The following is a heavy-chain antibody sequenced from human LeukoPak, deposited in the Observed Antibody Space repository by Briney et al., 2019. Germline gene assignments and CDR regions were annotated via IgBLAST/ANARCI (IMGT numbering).Heavy chain of an antibody. D-gene: IGHD3-10*01. CDR2: IYYSGST. J-gene: IGHJ4*02. V-gene: IGHV4-30-4*08. CDR3: ARVSPYYGTGGDY. CDR1: GGSISSGDYY. Sequence: SETLSLTCTVSGGSISSGDYYWSWIRQPPGKGLEWIGYIYYSGSTDDNRSLKSRVTISVDTSKNQFSLKLSSVTAADTAVYYCARVSPYYGTGGDYWGQGTLVTVSS.